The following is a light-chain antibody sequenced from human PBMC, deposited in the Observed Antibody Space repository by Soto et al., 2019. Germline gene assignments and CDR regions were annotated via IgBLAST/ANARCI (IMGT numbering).Light chain of an antibody. V-gene: IGKV3-20*01. J-gene: IGKJ5*01. CDR3: QQYGSSPT. Sequence: EIVLTQSPGTLSLFPGERATLSCRASQSLSTSYLAWYQQKPGQAPRLLIYGASSRATGIPDRFSGSGSGTDFTLTISRLAPEDFAVYYCQQYGSSPTFGQGTRLEIK. CDR2: GAS. CDR1: QSLSTSY.